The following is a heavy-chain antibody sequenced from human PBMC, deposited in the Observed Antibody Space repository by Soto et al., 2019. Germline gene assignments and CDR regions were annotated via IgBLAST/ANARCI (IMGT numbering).Heavy chain of an antibody. CDR2: GSA. J-gene: IGHJ5*02. D-gene: IGHD2-15*01. CDR3: AREGPPDIAWFAP. Sequence: QVQLVQSGAEVKKPGSSVKVSCKASGGTFSIYTISWVRQAPGQGLEWMGGSANSAQTFQGRLTVTADESTSTVYLELSSLTSEDTAVYDCAREGPPDIAWFAPWGEGTLVSVSS. CDR1: GGTFSIYT. V-gene: IGHV1-69*01.